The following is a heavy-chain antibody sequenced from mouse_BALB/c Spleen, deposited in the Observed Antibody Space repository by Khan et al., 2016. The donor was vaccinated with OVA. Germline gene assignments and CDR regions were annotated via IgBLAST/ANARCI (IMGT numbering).Heavy chain of an antibody. CDR1: GYTFTEYA. CDR2: ISTYSGNT. J-gene: IGHJ4*01. CDR3: ARNIYYGTGDYAMDY. D-gene: IGHD2-1*01. V-gene: IGHV1S137*01. Sequence: QVRLQQSGPELVRPGVSVKISCKGSGYTFTEYAMYWVKQSHAKSLEWIGVISTYSGNTNYNQKFKGKATMTVDKYSSTAYMELARLTSEDSAIYYCARNIYYGTGDYAMDYWGQGTSVTVSS.